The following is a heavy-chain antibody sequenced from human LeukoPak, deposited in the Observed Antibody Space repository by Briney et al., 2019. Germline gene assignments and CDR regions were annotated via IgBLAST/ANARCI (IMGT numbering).Heavy chain of an antibody. D-gene: IGHD6-19*01. Sequence: GGSLRLSCAASGFTFSSYAMSWVRQAPGKGLEWVSAISGSGGSTYYADSVKGRFTISRDNSKNTLYLQMNSLRAEDTAVYYCAKGRESSGWVYYYYMDVWGKGTTVTVPS. CDR1: GFTFSSYA. CDR2: ISGSGGST. J-gene: IGHJ6*03. CDR3: AKGRESSGWVYYYYMDV. V-gene: IGHV3-23*01.